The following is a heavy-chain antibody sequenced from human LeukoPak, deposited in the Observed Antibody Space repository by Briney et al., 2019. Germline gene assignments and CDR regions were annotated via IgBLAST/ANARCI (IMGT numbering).Heavy chain of an antibody. CDR3: ARGGFGELPGYYYGMDV. V-gene: IGHV1-46*01. J-gene: IGHJ6*02. CDR1: GYTFTNYY. Sequence: ASVKVSCKASGYTFTNYYMHWVRQAPGQGLEWMGIINPSGGSTSYAQKFQGRVTMTRDTSTSTVYMELSSLRSEDTAVYYCARGGFGELPGYYYGMDVWGQGTTVTVSS. D-gene: IGHD3-10*01. CDR2: INPSGGST.